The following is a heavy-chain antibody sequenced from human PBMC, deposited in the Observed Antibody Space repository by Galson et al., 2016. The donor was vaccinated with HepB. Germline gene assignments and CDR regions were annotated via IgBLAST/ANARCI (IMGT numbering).Heavy chain of an antibody. D-gene: IGHD6-19*01. Sequence: ETLSLTCIVSGGSISRDYYWGWIRQPPGRGLEWIGSIYSNEDTYYNPSVKSRVTISVDTSKNQFSLRLNSVTAADTGVYYCATGIVVAGKYYYDYMDVWGKGTTVTVSS. V-gene: IGHV4-39*01. CDR1: GGSISRDYY. J-gene: IGHJ6*03. CDR3: ATGIVVAGKYYYDYMDV. CDR2: IYSNEDT.